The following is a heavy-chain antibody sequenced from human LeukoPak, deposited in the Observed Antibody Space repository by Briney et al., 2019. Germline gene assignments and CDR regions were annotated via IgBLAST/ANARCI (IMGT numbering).Heavy chain of an antibody. J-gene: IGHJ4*02. CDR3: ARVPGGNSYGLFDY. Sequence: GGSLRLSCAASGFTFSSHWMHWVRQAPGKGLVWVSRSNTDGGSTSYADSVKGRFTISRDNAKNTLYLQMNSLRADDTAVYFCARVPGGNSYGLFDYWGQGTLVTVSS. CDR2: SNTDGGST. CDR1: GFTFSSHW. D-gene: IGHD5-18*01. V-gene: IGHV3-74*01.